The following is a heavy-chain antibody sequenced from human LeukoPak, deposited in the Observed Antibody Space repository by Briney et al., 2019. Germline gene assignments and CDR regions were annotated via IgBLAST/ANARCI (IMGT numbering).Heavy chain of an antibody. CDR2: ISYDGSNK. Sequence: GGSLRLSCAATGFTLSSSWMNWVRQAPGKGLEWVAVISYDGSNKYYADSVKGRFTISRDNSKNTLYLQMNSLRAEDTAVYYCARANYGSGSYYFDYWGQGTLVTVSS. J-gene: IGHJ4*02. CDR3: ARANYGSGSYYFDY. V-gene: IGHV3-30-3*01. D-gene: IGHD3-10*01. CDR1: GFTLSSSW.